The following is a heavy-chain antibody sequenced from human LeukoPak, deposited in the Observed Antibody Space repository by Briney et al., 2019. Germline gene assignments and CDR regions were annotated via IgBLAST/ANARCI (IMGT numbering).Heavy chain of an antibody. J-gene: IGHJ6*02. CDR2: ISYDGSNK. D-gene: IGHD3-22*01. V-gene: IGHV3-30-3*01. Sequence: GGSLRLSCAASGFTFSSYAMHWVRQAPGKGLEWVAVISYDGSNKYYADSVKGRFTISRDNSKNTLYLQMNSLRAEDTAVYYCARATRANYYDSSGRKYYYYGMDVWGQGTTVTVSS. CDR3: ARATRANYYDSSGRKYYYYGMDV. CDR1: GFTFSSYA.